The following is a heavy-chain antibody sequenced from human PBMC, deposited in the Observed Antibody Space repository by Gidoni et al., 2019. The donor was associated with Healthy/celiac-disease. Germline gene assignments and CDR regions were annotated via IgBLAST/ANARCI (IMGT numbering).Heavy chain of an antibody. CDR1: GFTFSCYA. CDR3: AKDRDSSRARWFDP. J-gene: IGHJ5*02. V-gene: IGHV3-23*01. D-gene: IGHD6-13*01. Sequence: EVQLLESGGGLVQPGGSLRLSCAAPGFTFSCYAMSWVRPAPWKGLEWVSAISGIGGSTYYADSVKGRFTISRDNSKNTLYLQMNSLRAEDTAVYYCAKDRDSSRARWFDPWGQGTLVTVSS. CDR2: ISGIGGST.